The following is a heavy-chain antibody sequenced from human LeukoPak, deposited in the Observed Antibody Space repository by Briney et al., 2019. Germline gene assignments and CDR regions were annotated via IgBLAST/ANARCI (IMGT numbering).Heavy chain of an antibody. V-gene: IGHV3-7*01. Sequence: PGGSLRLSCAASRSTFSSYWMSWVRQAPGKGLEWVANIKQDGSEKYYVDSVKGRFTISRDNAKNSLYLQMNSLRAEDTAVYYCARDSETTGYYYYYSMDVWGKGTTVTVSS. J-gene: IGHJ6*03. D-gene: IGHD4-17*01. CDR2: IKQDGSEK. CDR1: RSTFSSYW. CDR3: ARDSETTGYYYYYSMDV.